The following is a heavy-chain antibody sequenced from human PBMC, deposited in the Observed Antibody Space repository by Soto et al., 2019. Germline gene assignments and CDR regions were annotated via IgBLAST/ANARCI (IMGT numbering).Heavy chain of an antibody. Sequence: PSETLSLTCTVSGGSISSSSYYWGWIRQPPGKGLEWIGSIYYSGSTYYNPSLKSRVTISVDTSKNQFSLKLSSVTAADTAVYYCARKGGYDHRLMWGQGTLVTVSS. CDR3: ARKGGYDHRLM. CDR1: GGSISSSSYY. D-gene: IGHD5-12*01. J-gene: IGHJ4*02. CDR2: IYYSGST. V-gene: IGHV4-39*01.